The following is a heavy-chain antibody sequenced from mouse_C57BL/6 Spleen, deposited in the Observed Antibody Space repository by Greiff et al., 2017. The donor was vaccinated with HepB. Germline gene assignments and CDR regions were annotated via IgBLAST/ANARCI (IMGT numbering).Heavy chain of an antibody. CDR2: INPNNGGT. Sequence: VQLQQSGPELVKPGASVKIPCKASGYTFTDYNMDWVKQSHGKSLEWIGDINPNNGGTIYNQKFKGKATLTVDKSSSTAYMELRSLTSEDTAVYYWARWKSYYWYFDVWGTGTTVTVSS. D-gene: IGHD6-2*01. V-gene: IGHV1-18*01. CDR1: GYTFTDYN. CDR3: ARWKSYYWYFDV. J-gene: IGHJ1*03.